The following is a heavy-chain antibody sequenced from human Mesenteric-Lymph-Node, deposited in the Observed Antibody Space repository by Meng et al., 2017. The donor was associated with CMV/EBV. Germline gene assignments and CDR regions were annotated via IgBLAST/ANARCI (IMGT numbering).Heavy chain of an antibody. J-gene: IGHJ6*02. D-gene: IGHD3-22*01. V-gene: IGHV4-59*12. CDR1: GGSISTYY. CDR2: IYYSGST. CDR3: ARDRSSGYPYYYYYGMDV. Sequence: SETLSLTCTVSGGSISTYYWSWIRQPPGKGLEWIGYIYYSGSTNYNPSLKSRVTISVDTSKNQFSLKLSSVTAADTAVYYCARDRSSGYPYYYYYGMDVWGQGTTVTVSS.